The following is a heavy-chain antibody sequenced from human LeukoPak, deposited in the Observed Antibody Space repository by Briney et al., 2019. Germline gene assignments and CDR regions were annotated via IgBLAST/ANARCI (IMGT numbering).Heavy chain of an antibody. V-gene: IGHV3-23*01. CDR3: AKDRGPFLVGFFDY. Sequence: GGSLRLSCATSGFTFSSYAMRWVRQAPGKGLQWVSAIGAGTGAVTIYADSVKGRFTISRDNSKNTLYLQMNSLRAEDTAVYYCAKDRGPFLVGFFDYWGQGTLVTVSS. J-gene: IGHJ4*02. D-gene: IGHD1-26*01. CDR1: GFTFSSYA. CDR2: IGAGTGAVT.